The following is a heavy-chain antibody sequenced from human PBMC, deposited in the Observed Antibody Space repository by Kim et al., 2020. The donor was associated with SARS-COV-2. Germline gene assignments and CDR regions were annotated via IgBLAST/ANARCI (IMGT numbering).Heavy chain of an antibody. Sequence: KGRCTISRDNAKNSLYLQMNSLRAEDTAVYYCARDPTTSIAARRAGPFDPWGQGTLVTVSS. CDR3: ARDPTTSIAARRAGPFDP. J-gene: IGHJ5*02. D-gene: IGHD6-6*01. V-gene: IGHV3-11*01.